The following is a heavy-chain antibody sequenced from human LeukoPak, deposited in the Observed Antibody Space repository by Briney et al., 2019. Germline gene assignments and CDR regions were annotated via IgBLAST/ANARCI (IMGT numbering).Heavy chain of an antibody. CDR3: AGNGDYGTLGY. CDR2: IYYDGTT. V-gene: IGHV4-59*01. D-gene: IGHD4-17*01. Sequence: SETLSLTCTVSGGPIGSYYWSWIRQPPGKGLEWIGYIYYDGTTKYNPSLKSRVTMLVDTPKSHFSLKLSSVTAADTAVYYCAGNGDYGTLGYWGQGTLVTVSS. CDR1: GGPIGSYY. J-gene: IGHJ4*02.